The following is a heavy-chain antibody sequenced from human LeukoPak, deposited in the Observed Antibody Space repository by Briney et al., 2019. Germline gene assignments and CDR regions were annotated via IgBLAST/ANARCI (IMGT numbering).Heavy chain of an antibody. Sequence: SGPTLVKPTQTLTLTCTFSGFSLSTSGVGVGWIRQPPGKALEWLALIYWGDDKRYSPSLKSRLTITKDTSKNQVVLTMTNMDPVDTATYYCARKNYGDYGVGAFDIWGQGTMVTVSS. J-gene: IGHJ3*02. CDR1: GFSLSTSGVG. CDR3: ARKNYGDYGVGAFDI. V-gene: IGHV2-5*02. CDR2: IYWGDDK. D-gene: IGHD4-17*01.